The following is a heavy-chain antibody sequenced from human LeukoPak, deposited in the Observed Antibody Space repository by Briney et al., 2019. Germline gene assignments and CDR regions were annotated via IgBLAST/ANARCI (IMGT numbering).Heavy chain of an antibody. CDR1: GFTFSSYR. CDR3: ARELYGSGSYGFDY. D-gene: IGHD3-10*01. CDR2: ITSSSSYI. J-gene: IGHJ4*02. V-gene: IGHV3-21*01. Sequence: GGSLRLSCAASGFTFSSYRMNWVRQAPGKGLEWVSSITSSSSYIYYADSVKGRFTISRDNAKNALYLQMNSLRAEDTAVYYCARELYGSGSYGFDYWGQGTLVTVSS.